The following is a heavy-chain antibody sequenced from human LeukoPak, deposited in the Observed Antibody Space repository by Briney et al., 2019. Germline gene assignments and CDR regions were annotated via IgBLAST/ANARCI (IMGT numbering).Heavy chain of an antibody. CDR3: ETTTIVLTGNYDY. V-gene: IGHV1-24*01. J-gene: IGHJ4*02. CDR2: FDPEDGEK. Sequence: ASVKVSCKVSGYTLTELSMHWVRQAPGKGVEWMGGFDPEDGEKIYVQKFQGRVTINEETSTETDYMELRRLRYEDTAGCDCETTTIVLTGNYDYWGQGTPVTVSS. CDR1: GYTLTELS. D-gene: IGHD1-14*01.